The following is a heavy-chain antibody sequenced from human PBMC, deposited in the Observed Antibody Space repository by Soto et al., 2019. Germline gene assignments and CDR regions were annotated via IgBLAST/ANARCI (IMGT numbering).Heavy chain of an antibody. CDR1: GFPFISYG. CDR2: ISYDGSNK. V-gene: IGHV3-30*03. J-gene: IGHJ6*02. D-gene: IGHD6-19*01. Sequence: HGGSLSHSCAASGFPFISYGMHWVRPAPGKGLEWVAVISYDGSNKYYADSVKGRFTISRDNSKNTLYLQMNSLTSDDTAVYYCARDSWGLAVPDYHYYAMDVWGQGTTVTLSS. CDR3: ARDSWGLAVPDYHYYAMDV.